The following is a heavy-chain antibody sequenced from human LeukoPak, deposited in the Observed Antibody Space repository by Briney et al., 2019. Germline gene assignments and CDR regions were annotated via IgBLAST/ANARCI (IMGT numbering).Heavy chain of an antibody. D-gene: IGHD2-2*01. J-gene: IGHJ6*03. CDR2: ISSSSSYL. CDR3: GRVMSHEYELVPAACYYYYMDV. CDR1: GFTVSSNY. Sequence: GGSLRLSCAASGFTVSSNYMSWVRQAPGKGLEWVSSISSSSSYLYYEYAEKGRFTISRDNNKNCLYLQINILTADTAAVYYCGRVMSHEYELVPAACYYYYMDVWGERATVTVSS. V-gene: IGHV3-21*01.